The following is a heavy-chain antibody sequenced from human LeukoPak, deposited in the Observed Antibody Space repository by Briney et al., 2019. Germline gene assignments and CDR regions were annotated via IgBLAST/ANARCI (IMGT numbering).Heavy chain of an antibody. CDR2: TKRDGSEK. J-gene: IGHJ4*02. CDR3: ARGDDILTGSLFDY. V-gene: IGHV3-7*01. D-gene: IGHD3-9*01. CDR1: GFTFSSYW. Sequence: GGSLRLSCAASGFTFSSYWMSWVRQAPGKGLEWVANTKRDGSEKYYVDSVKGRFTISRDNAKNSLYLQMNSLRAEDTAVYYCARGDDILTGSLFDYWGQGTLVTVSS.